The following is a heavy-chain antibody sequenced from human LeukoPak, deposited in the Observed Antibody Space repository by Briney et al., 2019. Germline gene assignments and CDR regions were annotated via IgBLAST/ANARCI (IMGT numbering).Heavy chain of an antibody. Sequence: SGGSLRLSCVASGFSFSSYGMHWVRQAPGKGLEWVALISYDGSNKYYADSVKGRFTISRDNSKNTLYLQMNSLRGEDTAVFYCAKDAPDGYLDYWGQGTLVTVSS. CDR3: AKDAPDGYLDY. V-gene: IGHV3-30*18. CDR2: ISYDGSNK. CDR1: GFSFSSYG. D-gene: IGHD3-22*01. J-gene: IGHJ4*02.